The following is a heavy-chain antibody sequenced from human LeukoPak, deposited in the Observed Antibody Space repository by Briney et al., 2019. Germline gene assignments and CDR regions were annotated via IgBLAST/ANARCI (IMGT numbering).Heavy chain of an antibody. V-gene: IGHV4-39*01. CDR3: ARPFWDPRSQTYYFDY. CDR2: IYYSGST. Sequence: SETLSLTCTVSGGSISSSSYYWGWIRQPPGKGLEWIGSIYYSGSTYYNPSLKSRVTISVDTSKNQFSLKLSSVTAADTAVYYGARPFWDPRSQTYYFDYWGQVTLVTVSS. CDR1: GGSISSSSYY. J-gene: IGHJ4*02. D-gene: IGHD1-26*01.